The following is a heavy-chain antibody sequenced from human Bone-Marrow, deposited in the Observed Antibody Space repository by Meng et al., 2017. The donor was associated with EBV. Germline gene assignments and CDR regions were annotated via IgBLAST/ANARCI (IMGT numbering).Heavy chain of an antibody. J-gene: IGHJ4*02. V-gene: IGHV1-3*01. CDR3: ARGRREVTTYY. Sequence: QVQLVRSGAVVKKPGASVKVSCEASGFTFTSYAMHWVRQAPGQRLEWMGWINAGNSNTKYSQKFQGRVTITRDTSASTAYMELSSLRSEDTAVYYCARGRREVTTYYWGQGTLVTVSS. CDR2: INAGNSNT. D-gene: IGHD4-17*01. CDR1: GFTFTSYA.